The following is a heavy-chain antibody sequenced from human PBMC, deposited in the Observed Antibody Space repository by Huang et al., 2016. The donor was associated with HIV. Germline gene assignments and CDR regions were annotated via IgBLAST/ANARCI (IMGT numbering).Heavy chain of an antibody. Sequence: EVQLLESGGGLGQPGGSLRLSCAASGVTLNNYAMTWVRQGPAKGLEWGSVISGSSSVGYYADAVKGRFSISRDNSKNTVYLQMNRLRVEDSALYYCALVLGSAVAGTRRLAFWGQGTPVTVSA. CDR1: GVTLNNYA. CDR2: ISGSSSVG. CDR3: ALVLGSAVAGTRRLAF. V-gene: IGHV3-23*01. D-gene: IGHD6-19*01. J-gene: IGHJ4*02.